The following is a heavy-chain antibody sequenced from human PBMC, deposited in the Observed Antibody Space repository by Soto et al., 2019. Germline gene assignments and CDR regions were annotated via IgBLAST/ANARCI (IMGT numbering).Heavy chain of an antibody. CDR1: GYSFTSYD. D-gene: IGHD2-2*01. CDR3: ARGGVFFFAAPANPFDY. Sequence: QVQLVQSGAEVKKPGASVKVSCKASGYSFTSYDINWVRQATGQGLEWMGWRNPNSGNTGYAQKFQSRNTRTRNTPISTGYMELSSPTSEDTDVYYFARGGVFFFAAPANPFDYWGQGTLVTVSS. CDR2: RNPNSGNT. V-gene: IGHV1-8*01. J-gene: IGHJ4*02.